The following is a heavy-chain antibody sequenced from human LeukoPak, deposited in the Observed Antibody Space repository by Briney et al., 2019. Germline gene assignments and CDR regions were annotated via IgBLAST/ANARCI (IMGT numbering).Heavy chain of an antibody. V-gene: IGHV3-30*18. D-gene: IGHD6-19*01. CDR3: AKGEIAVAEY. CDR1: GFTFSSYG. Sequence: GGSLRLSCAASGFTFSSYGMHWVRQAPGKGLEWVAVISYDGSNKYYADSVKGRFTISRDNSKNTLYLQMNSLRAEDTAVYYCAKGEIAVAEYWGQGTLVTVPS. CDR2: ISYDGSNK. J-gene: IGHJ4*02.